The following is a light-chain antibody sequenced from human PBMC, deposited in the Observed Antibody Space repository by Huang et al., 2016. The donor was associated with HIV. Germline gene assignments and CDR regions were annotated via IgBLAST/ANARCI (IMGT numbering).Light chain of an antibody. CDR2: GAS. V-gene: IGKV3-15*01. CDR3: QQYDNWPLT. CDR1: LSVSTN. J-gene: IGKJ4*01. Sequence: ERVMTQSPATVSLSPGERATLSCRASLSVSTNLAWYQQSPGQAPMLLIYGASTRATGIPARFSGGGAGAEFTLTISSLQSEDFAVYYCQQYDNWPLTFGGGTKVQIK.